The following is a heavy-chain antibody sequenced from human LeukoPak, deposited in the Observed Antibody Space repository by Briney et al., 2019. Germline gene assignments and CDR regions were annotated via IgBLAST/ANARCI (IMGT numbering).Heavy chain of an antibody. CDR3: ASGNEFDY. J-gene: IGHJ4*02. CDR2: IKQDGSEN. Sequence: GGSLRLSCAASGLISSDYWMSWVRQGPGKGLEWVANIKQDGSENYYVDSVMGRFTISRDNAKNSLYLQMNSLRPEDTAVYYCASGNEFDYWGQGTLVAVSS. D-gene: IGHD1-26*01. V-gene: IGHV3-7*01. CDR1: GLISSDYW.